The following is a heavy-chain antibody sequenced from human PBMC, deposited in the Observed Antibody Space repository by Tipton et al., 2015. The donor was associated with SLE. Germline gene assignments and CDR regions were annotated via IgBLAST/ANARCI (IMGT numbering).Heavy chain of an antibody. CDR3: ASLYGDRTDY. V-gene: IGHV4-39*02. CDR1: GVSISTSRYY. J-gene: IGHJ4*02. CDR2: LYAGGST. Sequence: TLSLTCSVSGVSISTSRYYWGWIRQSPGQGLEWVGSLYAGGSTYFHPSLKSRASISADASKNHFSLNLTSVTAADTAVYFCASLYGDRTDYWGQGILVAVSS. D-gene: IGHD4-17*01.